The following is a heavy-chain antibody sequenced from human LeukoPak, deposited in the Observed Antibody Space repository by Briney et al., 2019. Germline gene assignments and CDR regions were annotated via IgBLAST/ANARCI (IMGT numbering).Heavy chain of an antibody. V-gene: IGHV3-30*18. J-gene: IGHJ4*02. Sequence: QTGRSLRLSCAASGFTFSSYGMHWVRQAPGKGLEWVAVISYDGSNKYYADSVKGRFTISRDNSKNTLYLQMNSLRAEDTAVYYCAKGGESSGYYGGPDYWGQGTLVTVS. D-gene: IGHD3-22*01. CDR1: GFTFSSYG. CDR3: AKGGESSGYYGGPDY. CDR2: ISYDGSNK.